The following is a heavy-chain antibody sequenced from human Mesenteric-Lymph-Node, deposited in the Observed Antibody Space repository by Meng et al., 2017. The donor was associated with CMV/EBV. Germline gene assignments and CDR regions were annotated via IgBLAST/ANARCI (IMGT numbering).Heavy chain of an antibody. J-gene: IGHJ5*02. V-gene: IGHV3-74*01. Sequence: SGFTFTHSLLHWVRQPPGKGLVWVSRINLDGSLTYYADSVKGRFTVSRDNTKKTLFLQMNNLGAEDTAFYYCTRGGSGTYYGRFDPWGQGTLVTVSS. CDR2: INLDGSLT. CDR3: TRGGSGTYYGRFDP. D-gene: IGHD3-3*01. CDR1: GFTFTHSL.